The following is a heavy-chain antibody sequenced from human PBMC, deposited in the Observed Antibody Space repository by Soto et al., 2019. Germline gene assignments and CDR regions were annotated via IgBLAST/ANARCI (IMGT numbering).Heavy chain of an antibody. CDR2: IYYSGST. CDR1: GGSISSSSYY. J-gene: IGHJ6*02. Sequence: SETLSLTCTVSGGSISSSSYYWGWIRQPPGKGLEWIGSIYYSGSTYYNPSLKSRVTISVDTSKNQFSLKLSSVTAADTAVYYCARRSIAQPYYYYYGMDVWGEGTTVTVS. D-gene: IGHD6-6*01. CDR3: ARRSIAQPYYYYYGMDV. V-gene: IGHV4-39*01.